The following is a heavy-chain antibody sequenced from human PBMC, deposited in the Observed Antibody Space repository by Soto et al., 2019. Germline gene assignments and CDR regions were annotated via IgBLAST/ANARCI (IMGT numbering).Heavy chain of an antibody. CDR2: IYYSGST. J-gene: IGHJ6*02. V-gene: IGHV4-59*01. Sequence: QVQLQESGPGLVKPSETLSLTCAVSGASISSYYCSWIRQPPGKGLEWIGYIYYSGSTNYNPSLKRRVTISADTSKNQFSLKLSSVTAADTAVYYCARGRGYSYDPYYYGMDVWGQGTTVTVSS. CDR1: GASISSYY. D-gene: IGHD5-18*01. CDR3: ARGRGYSYDPYYYGMDV.